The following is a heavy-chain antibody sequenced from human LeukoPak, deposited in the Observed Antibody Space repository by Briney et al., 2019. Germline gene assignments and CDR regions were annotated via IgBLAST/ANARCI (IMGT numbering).Heavy chain of an antibody. J-gene: IGHJ4*02. Sequence: GGSLRLSCAASGFTFSDYWMYWVRQGPGKGLVWVSRINSDDSSTSYADSVQGRFIISRDNAKNTLYLQMNSLRAEDTAVYYCATCVAVPGLPDSWGQGTLVHVS. CDR1: GFTFSDYW. D-gene: IGHD6-19*01. CDR3: ATCVAVPGLPDS. V-gene: IGHV3-74*01. CDR2: INSDDSST.